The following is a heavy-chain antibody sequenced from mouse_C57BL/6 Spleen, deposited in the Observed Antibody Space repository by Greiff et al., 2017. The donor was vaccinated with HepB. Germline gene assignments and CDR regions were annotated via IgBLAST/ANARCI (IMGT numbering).Heavy chain of an antibody. J-gene: IGHJ4*01. CDR1: GYTFTSYW. CDR2: IDPSDSYT. V-gene: IGHV1-50*01. Sequence: VQLQQSGAELVKPGASVKLSCKASGYTFTSYWMQWVKQRPGQGLEWIGEIDPSDSYTNYNQKFKGKATLTVDTSSSTAYMQLSSLTSEDSAVYYCAHAMDYWGQGTSVTVSS. CDR3: AHAMDY.